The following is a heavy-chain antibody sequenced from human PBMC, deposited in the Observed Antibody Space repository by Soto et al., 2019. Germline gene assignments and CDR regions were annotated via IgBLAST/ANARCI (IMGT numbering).Heavy chain of an antibody. J-gene: IGHJ3*02. CDR2: IYYSGST. V-gene: IGHV4-31*03. CDR3: ARPWGAAAGSDAFDI. Sequence: SETLSLTCTVSGGSISSGGYYWSWIRQHPGKGLEWIGYIYYSGSTYYNPSLKSRVTISVDTSKNQFSLKLSSVTAADTAVYYCARPWGAAAGSDAFDIWGQGTMVTVSS. D-gene: IGHD6-13*01. CDR1: GGSISSGGYY.